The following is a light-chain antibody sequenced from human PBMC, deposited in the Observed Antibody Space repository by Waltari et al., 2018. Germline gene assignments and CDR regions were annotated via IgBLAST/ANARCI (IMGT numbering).Light chain of an antibody. V-gene: IGLV2-14*03. CDR1: SSDIGRSNY. CDR3: NSFTSSNTVI. CDR2: DVR. J-gene: IGLJ2*01. Sequence: QSALTQPASVSGSPGQSITISCTGTSSDIGRSNYVSWFQQHPGKAPKLMIYDVRNRPSGVSNRFSGSKSDYTASLTISGLQAEDEAVYFCNSFTSSNTVIFGGGTKLTV.